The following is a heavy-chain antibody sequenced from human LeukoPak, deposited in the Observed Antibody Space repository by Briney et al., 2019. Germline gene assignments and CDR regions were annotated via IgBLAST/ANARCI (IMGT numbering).Heavy chain of an antibody. D-gene: IGHD6-13*01. CDR3: ARCGYSSGWYCGIDD. CDR1: GYSFSTYG. V-gene: IGHV1-18*01. Sequence: ASVKVSCKASGYSFSTYGISWVRQAPGQGLEWMGWISVDNGCTNYAPKVQGRVTMTADTSTSTAYMELRNLRPDDTAVYYCARCGYSSGWYCGIDDWGQGTLVTVSS. CDR2: ISVDNGCT. J-gene: IGHJ4*02.